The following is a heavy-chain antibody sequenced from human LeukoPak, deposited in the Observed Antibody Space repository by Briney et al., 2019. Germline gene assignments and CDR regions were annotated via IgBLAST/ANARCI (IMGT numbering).Heavy chain of an antibody. Sequence: GGSLRLSCAASGFTFSSYRMNWVRQAPGKGLEWVSYISSSSSTIYYADSVKGRFTISRDNAKNSLYLQMNSLRAEDTAVYYCARPSWTSGSYFDYWGQGALVIVSS. J-gene: IGHJ4*02. D-gene: IGHD3-10*01. CDR2: ISSSSSTI. CDR1: GFTFSSYR. V-gene: IGHV3-48*04. CDR3: ARPSWTSGSYFDY.